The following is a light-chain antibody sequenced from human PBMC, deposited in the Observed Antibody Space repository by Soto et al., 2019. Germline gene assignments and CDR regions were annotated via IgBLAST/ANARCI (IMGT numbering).Light chain of an antibody. CDR1: QSLLYSNGYNY. V-gene: IGKV2-28*01. CDR2: LGS. CDR3: MQALQSPRT. Sequence: DIVMTQSPLSLPVTPGEPASISCRSSQSLLYSNGYNYLVWYLQRPGQSPQLLIYLGSNRASGVPDRCSGSGSGTYFTLKISRVESEYVGVYYCMQALQSPRTFGGGTKVEIK. J-gene: IGKJ4*01.